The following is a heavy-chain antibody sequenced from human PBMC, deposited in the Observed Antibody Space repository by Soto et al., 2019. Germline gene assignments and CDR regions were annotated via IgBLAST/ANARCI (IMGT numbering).Heavy chain of an antibody. Sequence: SETLSLTCTVSGASISSGDYYWTWIRQPPGKGLEWIGYIYYSGSTDYNPSLKSRVTISVDTSKNQFSLKLSSVTAADTAVYYCAGTNENDMITFGGVIGPDAFDIWGQGTMVTVSS. J-gene: IGHJ3*02. CDR1: GASISSGDYY. D-gene: IGHD3-16*02. CDR2: IYYSGST. V-gene: IGHV4-61*08. CDR3: AGTNENDMITFGGVIGPDAFDI.